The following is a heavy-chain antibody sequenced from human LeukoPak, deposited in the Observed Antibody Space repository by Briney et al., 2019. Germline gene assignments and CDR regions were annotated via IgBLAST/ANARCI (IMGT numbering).Heavy chain of an antibody. V-gene: IGHV3-23*01. CDR1: GFTFSSYA. J-gene: IGHJ4*02. CDR3: AKVSVVPAAEILDY. Sequence: GGSLRLSCAASGFTFSSYAMSWVRQAPGKGLEWVSAISGSGGSTYYADSVKGRFTISRDNSKNTLYLQMNSLRAEDTAVCYCAKVSVVPAAEILDYWGQGTLVTVSS. CDR2: ISGSGGST. D-gene: IGHD2-2*01.